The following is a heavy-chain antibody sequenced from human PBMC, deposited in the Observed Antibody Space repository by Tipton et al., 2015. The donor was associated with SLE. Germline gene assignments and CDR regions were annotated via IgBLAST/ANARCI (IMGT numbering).Heavy chain of an antibody. CDR2: IYYSGST. D-gene: IGHD2-2*03. CDR1: GGSISSYY. Sequence: TLSLTCTVSGGSISSYYWSWIRQPPGKGLEWIGYIYYSGSTNYNPSLKSRVTISVDTSKNQFSLKLRSVTAADTAVYYCARSWIAYWYFDLWGRGTLVTVSS. CDR3: ARSWIAYWYFDL. J-gene: IGHJ2*01. V-gene: IGHV4-59*08.